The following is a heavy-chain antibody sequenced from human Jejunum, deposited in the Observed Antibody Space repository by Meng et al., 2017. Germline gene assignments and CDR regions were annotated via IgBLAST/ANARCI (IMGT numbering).Heavy chain of an antibody. CDR1: GGSISGSNYY. Sequence: QLQLQESGPGLVKASETLSLTCTVSGGSISGSNYYWGWIRQPPGKGLEWTGTIYYSGSTYYNPSLKSRVTISVDTSKNQFSLNLSSVTAADTAIYYCARVSKPYGSGLDPWGQGTLVTISS. J-gene: IGHJ5*02. CDR2: IYYSGST. V-gene: IGHV4-39*07. D-gene: IGHD3-10*01. CDR3: ARVSKPYGSGLDP.